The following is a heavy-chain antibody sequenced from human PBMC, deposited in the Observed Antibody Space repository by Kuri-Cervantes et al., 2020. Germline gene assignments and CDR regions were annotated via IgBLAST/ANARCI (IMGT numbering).Heavy chain of an antibody. J-gene: IGHJ3*02. CDR3: ARDYPWGSRWYDAFDI. Sequence: ASVKVSCKDSGNAFTSYSMKWARQAPGQGLAWIGWSHTNTVNTTYAQGFTGRFVFSLDTSVSTAYLQISSLKAEDTAVYCCARDYPWGSRWYDAFDIGRQGTMVTVSS. D-gene: IGHD3-16*01. CDR1: GNAFTSYS. V-gene: IGHV7-4-1*02. CDR2: SHTNTVNT.